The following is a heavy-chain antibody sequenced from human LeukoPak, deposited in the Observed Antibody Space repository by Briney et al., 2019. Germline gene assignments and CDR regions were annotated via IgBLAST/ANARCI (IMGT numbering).Heavy chain of an antibody. V-gene: IGHV3-11*05. CDR1: GFTFSDYY. Sequence: GGSLRLSCAASGFTFSDYYMSWIRQAPGKGLEWVSYISSSTNYADSVKGRFTISRDNAKNSLFLQMNSLGVEDTAVYYCARDEDGYNYDWGQGTLVTVSS. D-gene: IGHD5-24*01. CDR2: ISSST. J-gene: IGHJ4*02. CDR3: ARDEDGYNYD.